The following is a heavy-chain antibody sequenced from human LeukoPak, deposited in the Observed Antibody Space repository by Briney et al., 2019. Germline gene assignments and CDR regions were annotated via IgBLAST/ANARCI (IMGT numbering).Heavy chain of an antibody. V-gene: IGHV4-59*01. CDR3: ARVGGYCSSTSCSYYYYGMDV. J-gene: IGHJ6*02. Sequence: SETLSLTCTVPGGSISSYYWSWIRQPPGKGLEWIGYIYYSGSTNYNPSLKSRVTISADTSKNQFSLKLSSVTAADTAVYYCARVGGYCSSTSCSYYYYGMDVWGQGTTVTVSS. D-gene: IGHD2-2*01. CDR2: IYYSGST. CDR1: GGSISSYY.